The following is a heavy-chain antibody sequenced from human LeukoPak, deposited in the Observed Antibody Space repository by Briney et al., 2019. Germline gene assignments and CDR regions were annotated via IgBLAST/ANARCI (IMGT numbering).Heavy chain of an antibody. CDR3: ASYGDSSGYSPFDY. V-gene: IGHV3-66*01. CDR2: IYSGGST. J-gene: IGHJ4*02. Sequence: PGGSLRLSCAASGFTVSSNYMSWVRQAPGKGLEWVSVIYSGGSTYYADSVKGRFTISRDNSKNTLYLQMNSLRAEDTAVYYCASYGDSSGYSPFDYWGQGTLVTVSS. D-gene: IGHD6-19*01. CDR1: GFTVSSNY.